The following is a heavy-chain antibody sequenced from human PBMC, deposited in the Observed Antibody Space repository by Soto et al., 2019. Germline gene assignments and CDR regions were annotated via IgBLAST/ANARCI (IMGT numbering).Heavy chain of an antibody. CDR1: GDSISNSRFY. CDR3: ARDYFDSSDYTTNWFDP. Sequence: SETLSLTCSVSGDSISNSRFYWAWIRQPPGEGLEWIGSIYHTGNAYYNPSLKSRVTIFVDTSKNQFSLKLTSVAAADTALYYCARDYFDSSDYTTNWFDPWGQGTLVTVSS. V-gene: IGHV4-39*01. D-gene: IGHD3-22*01. CDR2: IYHTGNA. J-gene: IGHJ5*02.